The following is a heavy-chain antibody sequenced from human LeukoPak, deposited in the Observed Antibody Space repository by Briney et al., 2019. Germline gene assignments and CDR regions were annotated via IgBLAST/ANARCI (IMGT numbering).Heavy chain of an antibody. CDR2: ISGSGSII. J-gene: IGHJ4*02. D-gene: IGHD6-25*01. Sequence: SGGSPRLSCAASGFTFSDYYMNWIRQAPGKGLEWVSYISGSGSIIYYADSVKGRFTISRDNAKNSLFLQMNSLRAEDTAVYYCARAFSSDSRAAGPDHWGQGTLVTVSS. CDR1: GFTFSDYY. CDR3: ARAFSSDSRAAGPDH. V-gene: IGHV3-11*01.